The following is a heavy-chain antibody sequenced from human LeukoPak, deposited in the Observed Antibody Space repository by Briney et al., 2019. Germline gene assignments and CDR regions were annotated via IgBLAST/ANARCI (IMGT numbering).Heavy chain of an antibody. CDR3: AREVYSSSRPADAFDI. CDR1: GFTFSDFW. D-gene: IGHD6-13*01. CDR2: MNQDGSEK. J-gene: IGHJ3*02. V-gene: IGHV3-7*01. Sequence: GGSLRLSCAASGFTFSDFWLSWVRQAPGKGLEWVANMNQDGSEKNYVDSVKGRFTISRDNARNSLYLQMSSLGAEDTAVYYCAREVYSSSRPADAFDIWGQGTVVTVSS.